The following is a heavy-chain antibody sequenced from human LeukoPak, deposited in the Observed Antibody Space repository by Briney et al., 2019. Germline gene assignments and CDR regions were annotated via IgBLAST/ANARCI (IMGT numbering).Heavy chain of an antibody. J-gene: IGHJ4*02. CDR3: AKWEQWLVTKYFDY. CDR2: VSPPGGGT. D-gene: IGHD6-19*01. Sequence: GGTLRLSCAASGFSFSYHGMNWVRQAPGKGLEWLSGVSPPGGGTYYADSVKGRFTISRDNSKNTLYLQMNSLRAEDTAVYYCAKWEQWLVTKYFDYWGQGTLVTVSS. V-gene: IGHV3-23*01. CDR1: GFSFSYHG.